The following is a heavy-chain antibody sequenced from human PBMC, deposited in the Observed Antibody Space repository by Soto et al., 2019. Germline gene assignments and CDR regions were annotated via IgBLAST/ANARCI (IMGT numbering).Heavy chain of an antibody. Sequence: QVQLVQSGAEVKKPGASVKVSCKASGYTFTSYYMHWVRQAPGQELAWMGIINPSGGSTSYEQKYQGRVPMTRATSTSTVYMELSRLRSEDTAVYYCARDRVTDYFDYWGQGTLVTVSS. CDR3: ARDRVTDYFDY. V-gene: IGHV1-46*01. D-gene: IGHD4-4*01. J-gene: IGHJ4*02. CDR1: GYTFTSYY. CDR2: INPSGGST.